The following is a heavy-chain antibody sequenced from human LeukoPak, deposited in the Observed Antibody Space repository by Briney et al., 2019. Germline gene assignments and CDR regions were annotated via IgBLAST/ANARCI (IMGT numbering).Heavy chain of an antibody. J-gene: IGHJ6*02. CDR1: GFTFSSYW. CDR2: IKQDGSEK. CDR3: ARDLRGYSYYYGMDV. V-gene: IGHV3-7*03. Sequence: GGSLRLSCAASGFTFSSYWMTWVRKAPGKGLEWVANIKQDGSEKYYVDSVKGRFTISRDNAKNSLYLQMNSLRAEDTAVYYCARDLRGYSYYYGMDVWGQGTTVTVSS. D-gene: IGHD5-12*01.